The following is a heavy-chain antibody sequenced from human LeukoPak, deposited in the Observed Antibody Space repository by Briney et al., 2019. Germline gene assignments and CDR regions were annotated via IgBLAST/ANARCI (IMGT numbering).Heavy chain of an antibody. Sequence: GASVKLSCKASGYTFTGYYMHWVRQAPGHGLKWMGWINPNSGGTNYAQKFQCRVTMTRDTSISTAYMELSRLRPDDTAVYYCARGRNWNFVEGADYWGQGTLVTVSS. V-gene: IGHV1-2*02. D-gene: IGHD1-7*01. J-gene: IGHJ4*02. CDR2: INPNSGGT. CDR3: ARGRNWNFVEGADY. CDR1: GYTFTGYY.